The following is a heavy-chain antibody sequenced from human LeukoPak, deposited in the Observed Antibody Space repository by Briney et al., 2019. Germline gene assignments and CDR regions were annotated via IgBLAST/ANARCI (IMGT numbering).Heavy chain of an antibody. V-gene: IGHV3-30*03. CDR2: ITYDGSYK. CDR3: ARGKDYRDTGGSAEYFQN. CDR1: GFTFSNFA. Sequence: PGGCLRLSCAASGFTFSNFALHWVRQAPCKGLEWVVGITYDGSYKFYADSVRGRFTISRDNSKNTLYLQMNSLRPEDTAVYYCARGKDYRDTGGSAEYFQNWGQGTLVTVSS. J-gene: IGHJ1*01. D-gene: IGHD2-15*01.